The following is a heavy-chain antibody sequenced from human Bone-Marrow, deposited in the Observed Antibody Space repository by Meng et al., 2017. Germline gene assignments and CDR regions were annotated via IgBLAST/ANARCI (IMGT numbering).Heavy chain of an antibody. D-gene: IGHD3-10*01. CDR2: TYSGGST. V-gene: IGHV3-66*02. J-gene: IGHJ4*02. CDR1: GFTVYSNY. CDR3: AREVIAMARGALNWGYFDY. Sequence: GGSLRLSCAASGFTVYSNYMSWVRQAPGKGLEWVSVTYSGGSTFYAESVRGRFTVSRDHSNNILYLQMNSLRPEDAAVYYCAREVIAMARGALNWGYFDYWGQGTLVTVSS.